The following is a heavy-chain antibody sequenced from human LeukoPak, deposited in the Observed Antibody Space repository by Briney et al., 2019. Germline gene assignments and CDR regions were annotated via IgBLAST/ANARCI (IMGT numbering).Heavy chain of an antibody. J-gene: IGHJ4*02. CDR2: IKQDAGEK. D-gene: IGHD1-1*01. CDR3: ADNLSR. CDR1: GFTFSGSW. V-gene: IGHV3-7*01. Sequence: PGGSLRLSCAASGFTFSGSWMAWVRQAPGKGLEWVANIKQDAGEKYYVDSVKGRFTISRDSAKNSLYLQMNSLRAEDTAVYFCADNLSRWGQGTLVTVSS.